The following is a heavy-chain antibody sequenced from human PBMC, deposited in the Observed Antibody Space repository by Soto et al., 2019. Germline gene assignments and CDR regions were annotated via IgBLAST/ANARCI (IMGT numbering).Heavy chain of an antibody. D-gene: IGHD5-18*01. V-gene: IGHV4-38-2*02. CDR2: VSHRGDT. CDR3: VRGVRGYVSY. Sequence: SETLSLTCLVAGYSISNGYYWGWISQHPGKGLEWIGTVSHRGDTSNNPSLKSRLTISADTSKNQFSLMLTSVTAADSAIYYCVRGVRGYVSYWGQGILVTASS. CDR1: GYSISNGYY. J-gene: IGHJ1*01.